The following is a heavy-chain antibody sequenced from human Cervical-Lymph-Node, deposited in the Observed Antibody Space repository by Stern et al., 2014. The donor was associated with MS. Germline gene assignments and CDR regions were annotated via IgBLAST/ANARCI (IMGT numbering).Heavy chain of an antibody. J-gene: IGHJ5*02. CDR1: GFKFDDFA. D-gene: IGHD3-16*01. CDR2: LGWNSEGR. V-gene: IGHV3-9*01. CDR3: AKADDYAAGIDA. Sequence: EVQLLESGGGMVQPGRSLRLSCEASGFKFDDFAMHWVRQAPGKGLEWVSGLGWNSEGRGYADSVQGRFTISRDNVKSSLYLQMNSLTAEDTALYYCAKADDYAAGIDAWGQGTLVVVSS.